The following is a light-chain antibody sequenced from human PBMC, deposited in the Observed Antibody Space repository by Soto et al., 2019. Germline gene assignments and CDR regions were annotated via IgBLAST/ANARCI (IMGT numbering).Light chain of an antibody. CDR2: DVS. V-gene: IGLV2-14*01. J-gene: IGLJ2*01. CDR1: SSDVGGYNY. Sequence: QSALTQPASVSESPGQSITISCTGTSSDVGGYNYVSWYHQHPGKAPKLMIYDVSNRPSGVSNRFSGSKSGNTASLTISGLQAEDEADYYCSSYTSSSTVVFGGGTKLTVL. CDR3: SSYTSSSTVV.